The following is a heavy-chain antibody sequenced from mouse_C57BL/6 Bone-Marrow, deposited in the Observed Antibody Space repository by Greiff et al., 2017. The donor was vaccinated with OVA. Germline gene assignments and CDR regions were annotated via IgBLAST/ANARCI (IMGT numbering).Heavy chain of an antibody. V-gene: IGHV1-64*01. Sequence: QVHVKQPGAELVKPVASVKLSCKASGYTFTSYWMHWVKQRPGQGLEWIGMIHPNSGSTNYNEKFKSKATLTVDKSSSTAYMQLSSLTSEDSAVYYCARGRHVDYWGQGTTLTVSS. CDR1: GYTFTSYW. CDR3: ARGRHVDY. CDR2: IHPNSGST. J-gene: IGHJ2*01.